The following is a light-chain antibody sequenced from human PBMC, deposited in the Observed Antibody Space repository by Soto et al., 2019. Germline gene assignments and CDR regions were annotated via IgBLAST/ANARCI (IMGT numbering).Light chain of an antibody. CDR2: GAS. CDR3: QHYNSYSEA. Sequence: EIVWTPSPRTLALSREGVAPGCCRASQSVSSSYLAWYQQKPGQAPRLLIYGASSRATGIPDRFSGSGSGTEFTLTLSSLQPDDFATYNCQHYNSYSEAFGQGTKVDIK. J-gene: IGKJ1*01. CDR1: QSVSSSY. V-gene: IGKV3-20*01.